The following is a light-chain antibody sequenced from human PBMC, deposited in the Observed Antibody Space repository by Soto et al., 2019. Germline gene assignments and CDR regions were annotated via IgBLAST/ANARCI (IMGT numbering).Light chain of an antibody. V-gene: IGLV1-47*02. CDR1: SXNIGSNY. J-gene: IGLJ1*01. Sequence: QSVLTQPRSASGTPGQRVTISCSGTSXNIGSNYVYWYQQLPGTAPKLLIYSNNQRSSGVPDRFSGSKSGTSASLAITGLRSEDEADYYCSAWDETLSGFYVFGTGTKVSLL. CDR2: SNN. CDR3: SAWDETLSGFYV.